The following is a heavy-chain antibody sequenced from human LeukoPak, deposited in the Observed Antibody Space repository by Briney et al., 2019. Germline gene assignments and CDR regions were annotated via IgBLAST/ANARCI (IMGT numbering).Heavy chain of an antibody. CDR1: GGSISSYY. Sequence: SETLSLTCTVSGGSISSYYWSWIRQPAGKGLEWIGRIYTSGSTNYNPSLKSRVTMSVDRSKNQFSLKLSSVTAADTAVYYCARATTYYYDSSGYYLDAFDIWGQGTMVTVSS. J-gene: IGHJ3*02. V-gene: IGHV4-4*07. CDR3: ARATTYYYDSSGYYLDAFDI. D-gene: IGHD3-22*01. CDR2: IYTSGST.